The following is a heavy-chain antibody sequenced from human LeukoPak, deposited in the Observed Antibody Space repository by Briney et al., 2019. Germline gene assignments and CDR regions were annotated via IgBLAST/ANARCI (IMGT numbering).Heavy chain of an antibody. CDR2: INHSGST. J-gene: IGHJ4*02. V-gene: IGHV4-34*01. Sequence: NASETLSHTCAVYGGSFSGYYWSWIRQPPGKGLEWIGEINHSGSTNYNPPLKSRVTISVDTSKNQFSLKLSSVTAADTAVYYCARGNSTTFDYWGQGTLVTVSS. D-gene: IGHD6-13*01. CDR3: ARGNSTTFDY. CDR1: GGSFSGYY.